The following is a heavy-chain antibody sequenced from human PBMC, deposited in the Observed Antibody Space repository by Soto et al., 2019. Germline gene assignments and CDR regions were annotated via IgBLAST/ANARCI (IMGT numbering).Heavy chain of an antibody. CDR1: GYSLGSYT. CDR2: IRSGYSR. CDR3: ARDSRFPEY. J-gene: IGHJ4*02. D-gene: IGHD3-3*01. V-gene: IGHV3-48*02. Sequence: GGSLRLSFVASGYSLGSYTMNWVRQAPGKGLEWVSSIRSGYSRYYADSVKGRFAIFRDNAENSLYLEMNSLRDADAAVYYCARDSRFPEYWGQGTLVTVYS.